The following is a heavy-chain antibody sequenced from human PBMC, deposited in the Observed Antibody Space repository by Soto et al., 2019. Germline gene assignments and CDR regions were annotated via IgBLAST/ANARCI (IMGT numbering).Heavy chain of an antibody. V-gene: IGHV4-34*01. Sequence: SETLSLTCAVYGGSFSGYYWSWIRQPPGKGLEWIGEINNSGSTNYNPSLKSRVTISVDTSKNQFSLKLSSVTAADTAVYYCARRNYYYMDVWGKGTTVTVSS. CDR2: INNSGST. J-gene: IGHJ6*03. CDR1: GGSFSGYY. CDR3: ARRNYYYMDV.